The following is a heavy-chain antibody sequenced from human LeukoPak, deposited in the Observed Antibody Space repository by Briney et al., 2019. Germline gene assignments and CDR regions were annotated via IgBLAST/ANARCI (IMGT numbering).Heavy chain of an antibody. J-gene: IGHJ4*02. V-gene: IGHV1-2*02. CDR1: VYTFTGYY. CDR3: ARDVQGQRLQDD. Sequence: ASVKVSFKASVYTFTGYYIHWVRQAPGQGLEWMGWINPNSGGTNYAQKFQGRVTMTRDTSISTAYMELSRLGSDDTAVYYCARDVQGQRLQDDWGQGTLVTVSS. D-gene: IGHD6-25*01. CDR2: INPNSGGT.